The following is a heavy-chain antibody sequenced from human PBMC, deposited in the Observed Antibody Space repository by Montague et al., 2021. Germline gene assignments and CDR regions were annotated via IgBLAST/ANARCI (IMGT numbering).Heavy chain of an antibody. CDR2: IHHRGSIYYDPTT. D-gene: IGHD3-10*01. J-gene: IGHJ6*02. Sequence: SETLSLTCAVYGGSFNAYYWSWIRQSPGKGLEWIGEIHHRGSIYYDPTTDYNPSLQSRVTIAVDASKNQFSLRLRSVTAADTAVYYRARHSVGFESYYNGLDVWGRGTLVIVSS. CDR1: GGSFNAYY. CDR3: ARHSVGFESYYNGLDV. V-gene: IGHV4-34*01.